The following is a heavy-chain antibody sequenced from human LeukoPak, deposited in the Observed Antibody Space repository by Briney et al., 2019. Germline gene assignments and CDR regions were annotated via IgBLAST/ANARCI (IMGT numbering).Heavy chain of an antibody. D-gene: IGHD3-22*01. CDR2: INTDGSST. CDR1: GFTFSSYW. Sequence: GGSLRLSCAASGFTFSSYWMHWVRQARGKGLVGVSRINTDGSSTNYADSVKGRFTISRDNAKNTLYLQMNSLRAEDTAVYYCARQYYHDSSGYPFDYWGQGTLVTVSS. V-gene: IGHV3-74*01. CDR3: ARQYYHDSSGYPFDY. J-gene: IGHJ4*02.